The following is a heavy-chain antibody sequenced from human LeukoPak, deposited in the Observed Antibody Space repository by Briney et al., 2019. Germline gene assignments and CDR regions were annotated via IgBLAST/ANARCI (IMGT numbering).Heavy chain of an antibody. CDR1: GGSFSDYY. CDR3: ARMGRGAFDV. Sequence: SETLSLTXAIYGGSFSDYYWSWIRQPPGKGLEWIGEINHSGNTNYNPSLKRRVTISVDTSRNQFSLKLNSMTAADTTVHSCARMGRGAFDVWGQGTMVTVSS. CDR2: INHSGNT. J-gene: IGHJ3*01. D-gene: IGHD5-24*01. V-gene: IGHV4-34*01.